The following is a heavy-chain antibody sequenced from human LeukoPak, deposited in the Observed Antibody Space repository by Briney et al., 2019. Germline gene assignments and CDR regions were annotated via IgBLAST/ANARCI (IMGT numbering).Heavy chain of an antibody. D-gene: IGHD6-19*01. CDR3: ARRAVFYYYYYYGMDV. Sequence: SETLSLTCAVYGGSFSGYYWSWIRQPPGKGLEWIGEINHSGSTNYNPSLKSRVTTSLDTSKNQFSLKLSSVTAADTAVYYCARRAVFYYYYYYGMDVWGQGTTVTVSS. CDR1: GGSFSGYY. CDR2: INHSGST. V-gene: IGHV4-34*01. J-gene: IGHJ6*02.